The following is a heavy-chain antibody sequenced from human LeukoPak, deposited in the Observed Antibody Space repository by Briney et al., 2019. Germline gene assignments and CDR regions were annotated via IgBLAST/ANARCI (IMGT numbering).Heavy chain of an antibody. J-gene: IGHJ4*02. CDR2: ISAYNGNT. D-gene: IGHD3-16*01. CDR3: ERDFRATFGGVMASAFDY. CDR1: GYTFTSYG. V-gene: IGHV1-18*01. Sequence: ASVKVSCKASGYTFTSYGISWVRQAPGQGLEWMGWISAYNGNTNYAQKLQGRVTMTRDTSTSTVYMELRSLRSEDTAVYYCERDFRATFGGVMASAFDYWGQGTLVTVSP.